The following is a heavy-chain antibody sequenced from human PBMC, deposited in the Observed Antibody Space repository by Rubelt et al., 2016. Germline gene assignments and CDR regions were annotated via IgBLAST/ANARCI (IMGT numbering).Heavy chain of an antibody. V-gene: IGHV4-59*12. J-gene: IGHJ5*02. Sequence: QLQLQESGPGLVKPSETLSLTCTVSGGSISSYYWSWIRQPPGKGLEWIGYIYYSGSTNYNPSLKSRVTVSVDTSKNQFSLKLSSVTAADTAVYYCARTVTPNHFNWFDPWGQGTLVTVSS. CDR3: ARTVTPNHFNWFDP. D-gene: IGHD4-17*01. CDR1: GGSISSYY. CDR2: IYYSGST.